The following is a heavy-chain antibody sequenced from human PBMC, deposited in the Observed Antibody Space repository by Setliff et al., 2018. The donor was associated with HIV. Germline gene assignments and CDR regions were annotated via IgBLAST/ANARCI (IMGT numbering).Heavy chain of an antibody. J-gene: IGHJ4*02. Sequence: SVKVSCKASGGTFSSNAISWVRQAPGQGLEWMGGLMPVLVIANYAQKFQGRVTITADKSMTTAYMELSSLRSEDTAVYYCARVLHSPGPFDYWGQGSLVTVSS. CDR3: ARVLHSPGPFDY. CDR2: LMPVLVIA. CDR1: GGTFSSNA. V-gene: IGHV1-69*10. D-gene: IGHD1-26*01.